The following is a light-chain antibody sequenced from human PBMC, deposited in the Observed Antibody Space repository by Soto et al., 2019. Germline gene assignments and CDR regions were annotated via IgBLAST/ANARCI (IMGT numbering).Light chain of an antibody. J-gene: IGKJ4*01. CDR1: QSVYKNF. Sequence: ENVLTQSPGTLSLSPGERATLSCRASQSVYKNFLAWYQQKPGQPPRLLINGASNRATGIPDRFSGSGSGTDFSLTIDRLEPEDFAVYFCQQDGSSPPTFGGGTKVPI. CDR3: QQDGSSPPT. V-gene: IGKV3-20*01. CDR2: GAS.